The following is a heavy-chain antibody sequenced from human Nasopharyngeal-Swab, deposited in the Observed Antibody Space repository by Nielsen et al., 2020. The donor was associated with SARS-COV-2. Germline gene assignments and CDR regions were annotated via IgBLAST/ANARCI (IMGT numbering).Heavy chain of an antibody. CDR1: GFTFSTYA. CDR2: ISGAGGTT. D-gene: IGHD1-7*01. CDR3: AKALERELPRYSDF. Sequence: GGSLRLSCAASGFTFSTYAMYWVRQPPAKGLEWVPIISGAGGTTFYSDSVKGRFTISRDTSKNTLYLQMSSLRAEDTALYYCAKALERELPRYSDFWGQGTLVTVSS. V-gene: IGHV3-23*01. J-gene: IGHJ4*02.